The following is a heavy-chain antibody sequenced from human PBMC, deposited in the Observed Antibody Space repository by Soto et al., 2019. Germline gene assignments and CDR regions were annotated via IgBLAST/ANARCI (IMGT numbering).Heavy chain of an antibody. V-gene: IGHV1-18*04. CDR3: ARDLRGSCITDGCFYFDY. J-gene: IGHJ4*02. D-gene: IGHD2-15*01. CDR2: IRGDNGDT. CDR1: GYTFSSHG. Sequence: QVQLVQSGAEVKKPGASVKVSCKTSGYTFSSHGISWVRQAPGQGLEWMGWIRGDNGDTNNALKFQGRITMTTDTSTDTAYMELRSLRSDDTAVYFCARDLRGSCITDGCFYFDYWGQGTLVTVSS.